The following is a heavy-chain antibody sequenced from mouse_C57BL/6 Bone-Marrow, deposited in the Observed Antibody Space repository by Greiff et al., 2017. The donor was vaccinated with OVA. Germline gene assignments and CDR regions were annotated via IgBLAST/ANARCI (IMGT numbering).Heavy chain of an antibody. CDR2: INPSDSDT. Sequence: QVQLQQPGAELVKPGSSVKLSCKASGYTFTSYWMHWVQQRPIQGLEWIGNINPSDSDTHYNQKFKDKGTLTVDKSASTAYMQLSSLTSEDSAFYYCVSWFVDVGGRGTAITVSA. V-gene: IGHV1-52*01. CDR1: GYTFTSYW. CDR3: VSWFVDV. J-gene: IGHJ1*03.